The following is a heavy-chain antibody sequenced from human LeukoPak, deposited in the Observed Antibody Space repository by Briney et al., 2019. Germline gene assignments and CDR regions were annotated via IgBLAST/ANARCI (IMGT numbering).Heavy chain of an antibody. V-gene: IGHV4-59*01. CDR3: ARGGLRGPLLDY. Sequence: PSETLSLTWTVSGGSISSYYWSWIRQPPGKGLEWIGYIYYSGSTNYNPSLKSRVTISVDTSKNQFSLKLSSVTAADTAVYYCARGGLRGPLLDYWGQGTLVTVSS. CDR2: IYYSGST. D-gene: IGHD4-17*01. J-gene: IGHJ4*02. CDR1: GGSISSYY.